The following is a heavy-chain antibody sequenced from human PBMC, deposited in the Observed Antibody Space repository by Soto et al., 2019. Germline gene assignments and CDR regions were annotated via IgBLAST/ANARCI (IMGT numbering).Heavy chain of an antibody. V-gene: IGHV3-15*07. CDR1: GFTFSNAW. CDR3: TTDGPYDSRGDYTDY. J-gene: IGHJ4*02. D-gene: IGHD3-22*01. CDR2: IKSQTSGGTR. Sequence: EVQLVESGGGLVKPGGSLRLSCAASGFTFSNAWVNWVRQAPGKGLEWVGRIKSQTSGGTRDYATPGKGRFTISRDDSTSTLYLQMNSLKTDDTAVYYCTTDGPYDSRGDYTDYWGQGTLVTVSS.